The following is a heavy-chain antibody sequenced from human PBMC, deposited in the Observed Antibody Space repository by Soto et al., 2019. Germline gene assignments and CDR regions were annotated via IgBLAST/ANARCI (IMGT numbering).Heavy chain of an antibody. Sequence: QVQLQESGPGLVKPSETLSLTCTVSGGSISGYYWSWIRQPPGKGLEWIGYIYYSGSTNYNPSLKSRVTISVDTSKNQFSLRLRSVTAADTAVYSCARGREGTTPFAFWGQGTLVTVSS. J-gene: IGHJ4*02. V-gene: IGHV4-59*01. CDR1: GGSISGYY. CDR2: IYYSGST. D-gene: IGHD1-7*01. CDR3: ARGREGTTPFAF.